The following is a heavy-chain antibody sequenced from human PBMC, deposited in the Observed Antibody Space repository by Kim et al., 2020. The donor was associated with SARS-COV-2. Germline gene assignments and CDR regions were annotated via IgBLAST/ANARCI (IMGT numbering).Heavy chain of an antibody. D-gene: IGHD6-19*01. J-gene: IGHJ6*02. Sequence: GESLKISCKGSGYSFTSYWISWVRQMPGKGLEWMGRIDPSDSYTNYSPSFQGHVTISADKSISTAYLQWSSLKASDTAMYYCAIDGEGLFREQWLAHYYYYGMDVWGQGTTVTVSS. V-gene: IGHV5-10-1*01. CDR3: AIDGEGLFREQWLAHYYYYGMDV. CDR1: GYSFTSYW. CDR2: IDPSDSYT.